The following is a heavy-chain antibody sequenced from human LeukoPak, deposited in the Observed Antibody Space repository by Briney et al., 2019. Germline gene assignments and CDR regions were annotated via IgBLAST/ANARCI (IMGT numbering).Heavy chain of an antibody. CDR2: ISGSGGST. V-gene: IGHV3-23*01. J-gene: IGHJ4*02. CDR1: GFTFSSYA. Sequence: GASLRLSCAASGFTFSSYAMSWVRQAPGKELEWVSAISGSGGSTYYADSVKGRFTISRDNSKNTLYLQMNSLRAEDTAVYYCAKAGIYGSGSYGFDYWGQGTLVTVSS. D-gene: IGHD3-10*01. CDR3: AKAGIYGSGSYGFDY.